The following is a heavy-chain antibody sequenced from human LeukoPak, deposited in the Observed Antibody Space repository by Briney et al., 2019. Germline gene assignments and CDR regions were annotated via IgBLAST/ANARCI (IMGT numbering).Heavy chain of an antibody. Sequence: PSETLSLTCTVSGYSVSSGYYWDWIRQAPGKGLEWIGSIYRSGNTYYNPSLKSRVTISVNTSKNQFSLRLSSVTAADTAVYYCAREALGGICYFDLWGRGTLVTVSS. D-gene: IGHD1-14*01. CDR1: GYSVSSGYY. J-gene: IGHJ2*01. V-gene: IGHV4-38-2*02. CDR2: IYRSGNT. CDR3: AREALGGICYFDL.